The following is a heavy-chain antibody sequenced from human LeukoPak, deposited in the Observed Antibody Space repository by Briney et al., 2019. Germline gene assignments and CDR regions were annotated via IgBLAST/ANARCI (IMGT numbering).Heavy chain of an antibody. V-gene: IGHV1-69*13. CDR1: GGTFSSYA. CDR3: ASAVEMATTADY. CDR2: IIPIFGTA. J-gene: IGHJ4*02. Sequence: SVKVSCKASGGTFSSYAISWVRQAPGQGLEWMGGIIPIFGTANYAQKFQGRVTITADESTSTVYMELSSLRSEDTAVYYCASAVEMATTADYWGQGTLVTVSS. D-gene: IGHD5-24*01.